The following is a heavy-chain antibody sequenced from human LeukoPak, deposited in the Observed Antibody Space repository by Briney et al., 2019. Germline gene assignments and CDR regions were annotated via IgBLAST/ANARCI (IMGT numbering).Heavy chain of an antibody. Sequence: PGGSLRLSCAASGFVFRNYFMSWVRQAPGKGLEWVSVIYSGGSTYYADSVKGRFTISRDNSKNTLYLQMNSLRAEDTAVYYCARVYGYGDYFDYWGQGTLVTVSS. CDR2: IYSGGST. CDR1: GFVFRNYF. V-gene: IGHV3-53*01. J-gene: IGHJ4*02. CDR3: ARVYGYGDYFDY. D-gene: IGHD4-17*01.